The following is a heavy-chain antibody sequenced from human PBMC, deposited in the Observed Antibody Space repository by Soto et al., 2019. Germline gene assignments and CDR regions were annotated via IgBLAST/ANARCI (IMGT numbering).Heavy chain of an antibody. CDR1: GGSFSGYY. Sequence: SETLSLTCAFYGGSFSGYYWSWIRQPPGKGLEWIGEINHSGSTNYNPSLKSRVTISVDTSKNQFSLKLSSVTAADTAVYYCARGLGLSSSGYYLLPQKYYFDYWGQGTLVTVSS. CDR2: INHSGST. V-gene: IGHV4-34*01. CDR3: ARGLGLSSSGYYLLPQKYYFDY. J-gene: IGHJ4*02. D-gene: IGHD3-22*01.